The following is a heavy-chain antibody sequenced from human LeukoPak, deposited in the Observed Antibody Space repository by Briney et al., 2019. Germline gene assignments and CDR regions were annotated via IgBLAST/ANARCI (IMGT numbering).Heavy chain of an antibody. J-gene: IGHJ4*02. CDR1: GYTFTSYD. V-gene: IGHV1-8*01. CDR2: MNPNSGSR. D-gene: IGHD6-19*01. Sequence: ASVKVSCKASGYTFTSYDINWVRQATGQGLEWMGWMNPNSGSRGYAQKFQGRVTITRNISISTAYMELSSLRSEDTAVYYCARSSTGGWTADYWGQGTLVTVSS. CDR3: ARSSTGGWTADY.